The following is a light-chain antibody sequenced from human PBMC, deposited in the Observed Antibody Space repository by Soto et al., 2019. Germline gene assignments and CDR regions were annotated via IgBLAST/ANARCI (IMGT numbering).Light chain of an antibody. J-gene: IGKJ1*01. V-gene: IGKV3-15*01. Sequence: EIMMTQSPATLSVSPGERATLSCRASQSVSSNLAWYQQKPGQAPRLLIYGASTRATGIPARFSGSGSGTEFTLTISSLQSEDCAVYYCQQYNNWPPWTFGQGTKVDIK. CDR2: GAS. CDR1: QSVSSN. CDR3: QQYNNWPPWT.